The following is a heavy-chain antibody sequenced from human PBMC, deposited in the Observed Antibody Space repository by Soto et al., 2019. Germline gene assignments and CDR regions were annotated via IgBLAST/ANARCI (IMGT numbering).Heavy chain of an antibody. CDR1: GFTFSSYA. CDR2: ISGSGGST. J-gene: IGHJ3*01. D-gene: IGHD2-2*01. V-gene: IGHV3-23*01. CDR3: AKSTVVPAALNG. Sequence: GGSLRLSCAASGFTFSSYAMSWVRQAPGKGLEWVSAISGSGGSTYYADSVKGRFTISRDNSKNTLYLQMNSMRAEDTAVYYYAKSTVVPAALNGWGQGTMFTVSS.